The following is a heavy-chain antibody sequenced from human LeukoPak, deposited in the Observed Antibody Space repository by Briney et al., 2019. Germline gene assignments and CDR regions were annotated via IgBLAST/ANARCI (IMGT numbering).Heavy chain of an antibody. CDR1: GFTFNKYA. CDR3: AQNPGYDSWSGYNPWNYYYYMDV. CDR2: INHSGST. V-gene: IGHV4-34*08. J-gene: IGHJ6*03. D-gene: IGHD3-3*01. Sequence: GSLRLSCAASGFTFNKYAMSWVRQAPGKGLEWIGEINHSGSTNYNPSLKSRVTISVDTSKNQFSLKLSSVTAADTAVYYCAQNPGYDSWSGYNPWNYYYYMDVWGKGTTVTVSS.